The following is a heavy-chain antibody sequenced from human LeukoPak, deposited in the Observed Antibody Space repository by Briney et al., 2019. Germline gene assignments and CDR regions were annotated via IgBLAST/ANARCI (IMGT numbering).Heavy chain of an antibody. J-gene: IGHJ3*02. CDR3: ARDPYYDSSGYPSDAFDI. Sequence: SETLSLTCTVSGGSISSGDYYWSWFRQPPGKGLEWIGYIYYSGSTYYNPSLKSRVTISVDTSKNQFSLKLSFVTAADTAVYYCARDPYYDSSGYPSDAFDIWGQGTMVTVSS. CDR2: IYYSGST. V-gene: IGHV4-30-4*01. CDR1: GGSISSGDYY. D-gene: IGHD3-22*01.